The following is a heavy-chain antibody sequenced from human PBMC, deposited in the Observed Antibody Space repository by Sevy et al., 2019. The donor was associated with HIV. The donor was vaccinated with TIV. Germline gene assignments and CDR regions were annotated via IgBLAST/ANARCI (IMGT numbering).Heavy chain of an antibody. Sequence: GGSLRLSCAASGFTFSSYAMSWVRQAPGKGLEWVSAISGSGGSTYYADSVKGRFTISRDNSKNTLYLQMNILRAEDTAVYYCANSGYGGIDFDYWGQGTLVTVSS. CDR1: GFTFSSYA. D-gene: IGHD3-22*01. J-gene: IGHJ4*02. V-gene: IGHV3-23*01. CDR2: ISGSGGST. CDR3: ANSGYGGIDFDY.